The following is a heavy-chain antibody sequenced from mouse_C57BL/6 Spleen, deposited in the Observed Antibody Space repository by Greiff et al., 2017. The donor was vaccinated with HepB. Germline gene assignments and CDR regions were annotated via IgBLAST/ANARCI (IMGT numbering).Heavy chain of an antibody. J-gene: IGHJ2*01. V-gene: IGHV1-50*01. D-gene: IGHD1-1*01. CDR3: ARNYYGKGSFFDY. CDR1: GYTFTSYW. CDR2: IDPSDSYT. Sequence: VQLQQPGAELVKPGASVKLSCKASGYTFTSYWMQWVKQRPGQGLEWIGEIDPSDSYTNYNQKFKGKATLTVDTSSSTAYMQLSSLTSEDSAVYYCARNYYGKGSFFDYWGQGTTLTVSS.